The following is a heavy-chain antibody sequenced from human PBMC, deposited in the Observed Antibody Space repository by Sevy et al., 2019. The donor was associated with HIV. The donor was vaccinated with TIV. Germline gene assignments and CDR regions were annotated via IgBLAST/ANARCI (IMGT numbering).Heavy chain of an antibody. CDR3: ARGGGSSGWNNYYYYMDV. CDR1: GGSISSGSYY. Sequence: SETLSLTCTVSGGSISSGSYYWSWIRQPAGKGLEWIGRVYTSASTNYNPSLKSRVTISLDTSKNQFSLKLSSVTAADIAVYYCARGGGSSGWNNYYYYMDVWGKGTTVTVSS. CDR2: VYTSAST. V-gene: IGHV4-61*02. D-gene: IGHD6-19*01. J-gene: IGHJ6*03.